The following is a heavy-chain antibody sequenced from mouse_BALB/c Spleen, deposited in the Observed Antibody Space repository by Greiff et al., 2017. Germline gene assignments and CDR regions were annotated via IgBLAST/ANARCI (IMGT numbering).Heavy chain of an antibody. J-gene: IGHJ4*01. Sequence: EVMLVESGGGLVQPGGSLKLSCAASGFTFSSYGMSWVRQTPDKRLELVATINSNGGSTYYPDSVKGRFTISRDNAKNTLYLQMSSLKSEDTAMYYCARDGRWSRGGYAMDYWGQGTSVTVSS. CDR2: INSNGGST. D-gene: IGHD2-2*01. V-gene: IGHV5-6-3*01. CDR1: GFTFSSYG. CDR3: ARDGRWSRGGYAMDY.